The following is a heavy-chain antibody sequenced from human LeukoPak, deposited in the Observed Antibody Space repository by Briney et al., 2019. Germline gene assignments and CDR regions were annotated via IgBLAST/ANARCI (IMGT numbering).Heavy chain of an antibody. CDR2: IIPILGIA. CDR3: ARTTAYGDYGYYFDY. D-gene: IGHD4-17*01. J-gene: IGHJ4*02. V-gene: IGHV1-69*02. Sequence: ASVKVSCKASGGTFSSYTISWVRQAPGQGLEWMGRIIPILGIANYAQKFQGRVTITADKSTSTAYMELSSLRSEDTAVYYCARTTAYGDYGYYFDYWGQGTLVTVSS. CDR1: GGTFSSYT.